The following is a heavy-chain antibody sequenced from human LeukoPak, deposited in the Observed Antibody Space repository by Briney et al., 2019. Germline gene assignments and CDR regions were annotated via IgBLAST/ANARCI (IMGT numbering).Heavy chain of an antibody. D-gene: IGHD1-26*01. V-gene: IGHV3-21*04. CDR2: ISSSSSYI. Sequence: GGSLRLSCAASGFTFSSYSMNWVRQAPGKGLEWVSSISSSSSYIYYADSVKGRFTISRDNSKNTLYLQMNSLRAEDTAEYYCARSAVGTSCCTAVDYWGQGTLVTVSS. J-gene: IGHJ4*02. CDR1: GFTFSSYS. CDR3: ARSAVGTSCCTAVDY.